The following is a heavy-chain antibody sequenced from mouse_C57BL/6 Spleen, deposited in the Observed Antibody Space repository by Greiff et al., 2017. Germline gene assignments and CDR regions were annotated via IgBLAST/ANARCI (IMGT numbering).Heavy chain of an antibody. CDR2: IWGDGST. Sequence: QVQLKESGPGLVAPSQSLSITCTVSGFSLTSYGVSWFRQPPGKGLEWLGVIWGDGSTHYHSALISCLSISQDTSKSQVFLKLNSQQTDDTATYYWAKPGRGYGSIYYAMDYWGQGTSVTVSS. CDR1: GFSLTSYG. D-gene: IGHD1-1*01. CDR3: AKPGRGYGSIYYAMDY. J-gene: IGHJ4*01. V-gene: IGHV2-3*01.